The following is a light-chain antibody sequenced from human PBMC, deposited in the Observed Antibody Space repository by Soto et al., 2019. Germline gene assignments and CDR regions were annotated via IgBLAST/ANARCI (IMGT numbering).Light chain of an antibody. CDR1: QTISSTS. V-gene: IGKV3-20*01. CDR3: QQYRSSPPEFT. Sequence: EIVLTQSPGTLSLSAGERATLSCRASQTISSTSLAWYQQKPGQTPRILIFGPSYRATGIPDRFSGSGSETDFTLTISRLEPEDFAVYYCQQYRSSPPEFTFGPGTKVDIK. CDR2: GPS. J-gene: IGKJ3*01.